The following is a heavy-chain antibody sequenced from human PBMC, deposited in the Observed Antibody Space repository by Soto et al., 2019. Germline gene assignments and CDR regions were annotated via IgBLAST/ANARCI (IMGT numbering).Heavy chain of an antibody. Sequence: GASVKVCCKASGCTFSSYGISWVRQAPGQGLEWMGWVSAYNGNTNYAQKLQGRVTMTTDTSTSTAYMELRSLRSDDTAVYYCARGGWYPPDWFDPWGQGTLVTVSS. J-gene: IGHJ5*02. CDR1: GCTFSSYG. D-gene: IGHD2-15*01. CDR3: ARGGWYPPDWFDP. CDR2: VSAYNGNT. V-gene: IGHV1-18*01.